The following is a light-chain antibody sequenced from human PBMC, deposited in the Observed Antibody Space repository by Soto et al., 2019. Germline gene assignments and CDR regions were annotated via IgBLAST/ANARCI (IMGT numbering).Light chain of an antibody. CDR2: EVR. CDR3: CSYTNSATLV. V-gene: IGLV2-14*01. J-gene: IGLJ3*02. Sequence: QSALTQPASVSGSPGQSIPISCSGTTNDIGGYNYVSWYQHHPGKVPKVIIYEVRNRPSGVSNRFSGSKSGNTASLTISGLQAEDEADYYCCSYTNSATLVFGGGTKLTVL. CDR1: TNDIGGYNY.